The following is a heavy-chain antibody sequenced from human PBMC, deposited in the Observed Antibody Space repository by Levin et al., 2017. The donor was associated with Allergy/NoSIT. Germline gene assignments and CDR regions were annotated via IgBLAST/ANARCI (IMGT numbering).Heavy chain of an antibody. J-gene: IGHJ4*02. V-gene: IGHV3-30*04. CDR1: GFTFSSYA. CDR2: ISYDGSNK. Sequence: GGSLRLSCAASGFTFSSYAMHWVRQAPGKGLEWVAVISYDGSNKYYADSVKGRFTISRDNSKNTLYLQMNSLRAEDTAVYYCASWYYYDSSGYGYWGQGTLVTVSS. CDR3: ASWYYYDSSGYGY. D-gene: IGHD3-22*01.